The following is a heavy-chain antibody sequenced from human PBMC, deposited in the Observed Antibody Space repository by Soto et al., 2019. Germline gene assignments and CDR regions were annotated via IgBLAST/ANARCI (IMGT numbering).Heavy chain of an antibody. D-gene: IGHD3-10*01. V-gene: IGHV1-69*02. Sequence: QVQLVQSGAEVKKPESSVKVSCTASGGTVHSYTLNWVRQARGLRLEWVGRVNPIVGKSSSASKFQGRVSMTADKSTSKASMDLTGLKSEDTAVYYCATSYGSGSANFDSGGQGTLVTVSS. CDR2: VNPIVGKS. CDR3: ATSYGSGSANFDS. J-gene: IGHJ4*02. CDR1: GGTVHSYT.